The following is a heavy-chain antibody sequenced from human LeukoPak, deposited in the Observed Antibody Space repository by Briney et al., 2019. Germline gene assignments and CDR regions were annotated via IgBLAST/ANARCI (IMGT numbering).Heavy chain of an antibody. CDR3: ARQDSSSWYDDRGWFDP. J-gene: IGHJ5*02. V-gene: IGHV3-66*04. CDR1: EFSVGSNY. Sequence: PGGSLRLSCAASEFSVGSNYMTWVRQAPGKGLEWVSLIYSGGSTYYADSVKGRFTISRDNSKNTLYLQMNSLRAEDTAVYYCARQDSSSWYDDRGWFDPWGQGTLVTVSS. CDR2: IYSGGST. D-gene: IGHD6-13*01.